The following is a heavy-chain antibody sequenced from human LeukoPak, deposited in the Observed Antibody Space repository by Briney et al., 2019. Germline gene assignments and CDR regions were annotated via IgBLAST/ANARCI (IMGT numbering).Heavy chain of an antibody. J-gene: IGHJ4*02. V-gene: IGHV4-31*03. D-gene: IGHD2-2*01. CDR1: GGSISSGGYY. CDR2: IYYSGST. CDR3: ARGPYCSTTNCLFGYFDY. Sequence: SETLSLTCTVSGGSISSGGYYWSWIRQHPGKGLEWIGYIYYSGSTYYNPSLKSRVTISVDRSKNQFSLKLTSVTAADTAVYYCARGPYCSTTNCLFGYFDYWGQGTLVTVSS.